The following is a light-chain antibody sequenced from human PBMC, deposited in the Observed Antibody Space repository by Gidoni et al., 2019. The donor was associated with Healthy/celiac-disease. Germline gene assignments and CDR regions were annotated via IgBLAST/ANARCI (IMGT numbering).Light chain of an antibody. CDR1: QSVSSTY. CDR2: GAS. CDR3: QQYGSSTET. V-gene: IGKV3-20*01. J-gene: IGKJ2*01. Sequence: EIVLTQSPGTLSLSPGARATLSCRASQSVSSTYLAWYQQKPGQAPRLLIYGASRRATDIPDRFSGSGSGTDFTLTISRLEPEDFAVYYCQQYGSSTETFGQGTKLEIK.